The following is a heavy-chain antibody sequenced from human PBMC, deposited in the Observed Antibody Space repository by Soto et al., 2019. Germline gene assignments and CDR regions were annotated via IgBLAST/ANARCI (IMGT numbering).Heavy chain of an antibody. D-gene: IGHD2-21*02. CDR1: GFTFSVYA. CDR2: VTANGGGT. Sequence: VGSLRLSCAATGFTFSVYAMTWVRQAPGKGLEWVSAVTANGGGTYSADSVKGRFTISRDNSKNTLFLQMNSLRAEDTAVYYCASLGVGDWANYYYYYGMDVWGQGTTVTVSS. CDR3: ASLGVGDWANYYYYYGMDV. J-gene: IGHJ6*02. V-gene: IGHV3-23*01.